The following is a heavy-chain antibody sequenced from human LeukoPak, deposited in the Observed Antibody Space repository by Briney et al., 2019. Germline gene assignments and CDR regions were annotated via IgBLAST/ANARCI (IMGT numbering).Heavy chain of an antibody. Sequence: GGSLRLSCAASGFIFKKYWMNWVRQVPGKGLEWVSSISSSSSYTKSADSVKGRFTISRDNAKNSLYLQMNSLRAEDTAVYYCASDILTGHHPWGQGTLVTVSS. V-gene: IGHV3-21*01. CDR2: ISSSSSYT. CDR3: ASDILTGHHP. D-gene: IGHD3-9*01. CDR1: GFIFKKYW. J-gene: IGHJ5*02.